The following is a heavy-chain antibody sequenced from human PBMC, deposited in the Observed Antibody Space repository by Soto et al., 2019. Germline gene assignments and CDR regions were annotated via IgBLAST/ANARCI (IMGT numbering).Heavy chain of an antibody. V-gene: IGHV3-21*01. CDR3: ASGAKYYYDSSGIKNAFDI. J-gene: IGHJ3*02. CDR1: GFSFSSYS. CDR2: ISSSSSYI. D-gene: IGHD3-22*01. Sequence: PGGSLRLSCAASGFSFSSYSMNWVRQAPGKGLEWVSSISSSSSYIYYADSVKGRFTISRDNAKNSPYLQMNSLRAEDTAVYYCASGAKYYYDSSGIKNAFDIWGQGTMVTVSS.